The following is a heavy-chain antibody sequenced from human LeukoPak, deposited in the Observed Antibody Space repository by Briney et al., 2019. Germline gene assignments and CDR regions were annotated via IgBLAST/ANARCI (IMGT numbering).Heavy chain of an antibody. V-gene: IGHV3-23*01. CDR3: AKDQQRGYKTGNIYY. J-gene: IGHJ4*02. CDR2: ISRSGGST. CDR1: GFTFSSYA. D-gene: IGHD5-18*01. Sequence: GGTLRLSCAASGFTFSSYAMSWVRQAPGKGLEWVSAISRSGGSTYYADSVKGRFTISRDASKNKLYLQMNSLRAEAPAVYDCAKDQQRGYKTGNIYYWGRGTVVTVSA.